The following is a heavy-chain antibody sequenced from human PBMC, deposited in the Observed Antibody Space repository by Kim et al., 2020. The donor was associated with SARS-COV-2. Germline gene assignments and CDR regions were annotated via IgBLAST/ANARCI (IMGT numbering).Heavy chain of an antibody. J-gene: IGHJ4*02. CDR2: ISGSCTTI. D-gene: IGHD4-17*01. Sequence: GGSLRLSCAASGFTFSDFYMNWIRQAPGKGLEWLSYISGSCTTIYYADSVKGRFTISRDNAKNSLYLQMNSLRAEDTAVYYCARDYYGSNSLDFWGQGTLVTVTS. CDR3: ARDYYGSNSLDF. V-gene: IGHV3-11*01. CDR1: GFTFSDFY.